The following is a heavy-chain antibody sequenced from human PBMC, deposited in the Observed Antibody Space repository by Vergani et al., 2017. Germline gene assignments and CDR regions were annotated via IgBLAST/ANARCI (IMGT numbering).Heavy chain of an antibody. CDR3: AGRPLVVTGNDYYYYGMDV. D-gene: IGHD2-21*02. CDR2: IIPILGIA. Sequence: QVQLVQSGAEVKKPGSSVKVSCKASGGTFSSYTISWVRQAPGQGLEWMGRIIPILGIANYAQKFQGRVTITADKSTSTAYMELSSLRSEDTAVYYCAGRPLVVTGNDYYYYGMDVWGQGTTVTVSS. CDR1: GGTFSSYT. V-gene: IGHV1-69*02. J-gene: IGHJ6*02.